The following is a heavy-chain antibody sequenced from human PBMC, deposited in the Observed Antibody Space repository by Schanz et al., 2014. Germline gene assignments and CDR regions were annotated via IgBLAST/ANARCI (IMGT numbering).Heavy chain of an antibody. CDR2: IKQDGSAK. CDR1: GFGFNSYW. V-gene: IGHV3-7*01. Sequence: EVQLVESGGGLVQPGGSLRLSCAASGFGFNSYWMSWVRQAPGKGLEWVANIKQDGSAKNYVDSVKGRFTISRDNPKNSLYLQMNSLRAEDTAVYYCARSYSSGWYPYYYGMDVWGQGTTVTVSS. CDR3: ARSYSSGWYPYYYGMDV. D-gene: IGHD6-19*01. J-gene: IGHJ6*02.